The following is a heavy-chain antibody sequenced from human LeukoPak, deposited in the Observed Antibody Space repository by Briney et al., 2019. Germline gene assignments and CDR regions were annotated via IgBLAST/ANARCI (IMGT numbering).Heavy chain of an antibody. CDR3: ARGHSSGWPRD. J-gene: IGHJ4*02. D-gene: IGHD6-19*01. V-gene: IGHV1-3*01. CDR2: INAGNGNT. Sequence: ASVKVSCKASGYTFTSYAMHWVRQAPGQRPEWMGWINAGNGNTKYSQKFQGRVTITRDTSASTAYMELSSLRSEDTAVYYCARGHSSGWPRDWGQGTLVTVSS. CDR1: GYTFTSYA.